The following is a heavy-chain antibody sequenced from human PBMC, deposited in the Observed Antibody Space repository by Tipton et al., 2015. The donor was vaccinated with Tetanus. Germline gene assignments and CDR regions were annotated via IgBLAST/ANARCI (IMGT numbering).Heavy chain of an antibody. CDR2: ISYGGST. J-gene: IGHJ4*02. CDR1: GGSIRSDNYY. CDR3: ARANYEFPKKGPFDS. V-gene: IGHV4-61*01. Sequence: PGLVKPSETLSLTCTVSGGSIRSDNYYWNWIRQPPGKGLEWLAYISYGGSTNSNYPLKSRITISQDTSKNQFSLKLTSVTAADTAVYYCARANYEFPKKGPFDSWGQGALVTVSS. D-gene: IGHD3-3*01.